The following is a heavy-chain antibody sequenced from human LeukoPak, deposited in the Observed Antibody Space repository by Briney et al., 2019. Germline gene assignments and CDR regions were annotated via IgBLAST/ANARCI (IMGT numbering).Heavy chain of an antibody. V-gene: IGHV3-30-3*01. Sequence: GGSLRLSCAASGVTFSSYAMHWVRQAPGKGLEWVAVISYDGSNKYYADSVKGRFTISRDNSKNTLYLQMNSLRAEDTAVYYCARERTATVLFDYWGQGTLVTVSS. CDR3: ARERTATVLFDY. J-gene: IGHJ4*02. D-gene: IGHD2-21*02. CDR2: ISYDGSNK. CDR1: GVTFSSYA.